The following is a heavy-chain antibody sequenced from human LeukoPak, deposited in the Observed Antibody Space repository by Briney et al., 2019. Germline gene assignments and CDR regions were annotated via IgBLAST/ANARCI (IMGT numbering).Heavy chain of an antibody. J-gene: IGHJ5*02. V-gene: IGHV3-48*03. D-gene: IGHD3-16*01. Sequence: PGGSLRLSCAGSGFIFGNNEMNWVRQAPGKGLEWISYITSDGTSRSYADSVKGRFTLSRDNSKNSLFLQMNSLRVEDTALYYCAREGQGERFDHWGQGTLVTVSS. CDR1: GFIFGNNE. CDR3: AREGQGERFDH. CDR2: ITSDGTSR.